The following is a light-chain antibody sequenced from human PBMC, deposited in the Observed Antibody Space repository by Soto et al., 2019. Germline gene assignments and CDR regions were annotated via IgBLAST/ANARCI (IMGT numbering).Light chain of an antibody. V-gene: IGLV1-47*02. CDR2: SNS. J-gene: IGLJ2*01. CDR1: SSNIGDNF. CDR3: ATWDVSLSGYVV. Sequence: QSVLTQPPSVSGAPGQRVTISCFGSSSNIGDNFVYWYQQLPGTAPKLLIYSNSNRPSGVPDRFSGSKSGTSASLAISGLLEDEEADYFCATWDVSLSGYVVFGGGTKLTVL.